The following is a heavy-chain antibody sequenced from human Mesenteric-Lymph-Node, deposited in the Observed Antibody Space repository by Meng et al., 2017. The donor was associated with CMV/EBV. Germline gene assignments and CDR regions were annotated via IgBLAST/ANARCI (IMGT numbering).Heavy chain of an antibody. CDR1: GFTFSNAW. Sequence: ETLSLTCAASGFTFSNAWMSWVRQAPGKGLEWVGRIKSKTDSGTTDYAAPVKGRFTISRDDSKTTLFLQMDSLKTEDTAVYYCTTSRHWGQGTLVTVSS. CDR2: IKSKTDSGTT. J-gene: IGHJ4*02. V-gene: IGHV3-15*01. CDR3: TTSRH.